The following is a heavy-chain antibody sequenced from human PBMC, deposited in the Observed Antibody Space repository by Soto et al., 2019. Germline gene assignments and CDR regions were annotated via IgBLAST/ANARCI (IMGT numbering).Heavy chain of an antibody. V-gene: IGHV3-30*18. CDR2: ISYEGSNK. D-gene: IGHD3-3*01. Sequence: GGSLRLSCAASKFTFSYYGMHWVRQAPGKGLEWVAVISYEGSNKYYADPVKGRFTISRDNSKNTLYLEMNSLRTEDTAVYYCAKPISISGVIIDAFDAWGQGTMVTVSS. CDR1: KFTFSYYG. J-gene: IGHJ3*01. CDR3: AKPISISGVIIDAFDA.